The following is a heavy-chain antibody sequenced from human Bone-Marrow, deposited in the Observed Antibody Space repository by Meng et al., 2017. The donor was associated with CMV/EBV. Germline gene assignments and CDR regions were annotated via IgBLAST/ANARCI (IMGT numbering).Heavy chain of an antibody. CDR1: GYTFTAYY. D-gene: IGHD2/OR15-2a*01. CDR2: INPNSGGT. J-gene: IGHJ5*01. V-gene: IGHV1-2*02. CDR3: ARENWSRKNFYDKVPLDC. Sequence: ASVKVSCKSSGYTFTAYYIHWVRQAPGQGLEWMGWINPNSGGTKFANTFQGRVTMTRDTSISTAYMELSRLRSDDTAVYYCARENWSRKNFYDKVPLDCWGHGTLVTVSS.